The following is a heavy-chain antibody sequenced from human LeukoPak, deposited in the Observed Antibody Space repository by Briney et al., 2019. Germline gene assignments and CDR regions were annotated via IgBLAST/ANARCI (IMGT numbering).Heavy chain of an antibody. Sequence: ASVKVSCEASGYTFTNYGISWVRQAPGQGLEWMGWISVYNGNTKYAQKLQGRVTMTTDTSTSTAYMELRSLRSDDTAVYYCARGAHYDSSGYFGYWGQGTLVTVSS. CDR2: ISVYNGNT. J-gene: IGHJ4*02. CDR3: ARGAHYDSSGYFGY. D-gene: IGHD3-22*01. V-gene: IGHV1-18*01. CDR1: GYTFTNYG.